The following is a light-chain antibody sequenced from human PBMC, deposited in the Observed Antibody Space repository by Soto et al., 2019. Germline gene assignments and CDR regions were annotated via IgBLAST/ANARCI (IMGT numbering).Light chain of an antibody. CDR2: GAS. J-gene: IGKJ2*01. CDR3: PAYNNWPRIP. V-gene: IGKV3-15*01. Sequence: SVRRHFSHTLSXXRWAXHKLXXKXSQGVSSNLAWYQQKPGQAPMLLIYGASTRATGIPARFSGSGSGTEFTLTISSLQSEDFAVYYFPAYNNWPRIPVG. CDR1: QGVSSN.